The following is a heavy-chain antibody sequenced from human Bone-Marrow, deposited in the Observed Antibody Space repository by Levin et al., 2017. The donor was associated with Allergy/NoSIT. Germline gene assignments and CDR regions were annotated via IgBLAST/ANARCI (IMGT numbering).Heavy chain of an antibody. CDR1: GYILSEIS. Sequence: ASVKVSCKVSGYILSEISMHWVRQAPGKGLEWMGGVDPEDGETIYAQKFQGRVTMTEDTFTDTAYMELSSLRSEDTAVYYCVTNRGENYRANYFDYWGQGTLVTVSS. J-gene: IGHJ4*02. CDR2: VDPEDGET. D-gene: IGHD1-7*01. V-gene: IGHV1-24*01. CDR3: VTNRGENYRANYFDY.